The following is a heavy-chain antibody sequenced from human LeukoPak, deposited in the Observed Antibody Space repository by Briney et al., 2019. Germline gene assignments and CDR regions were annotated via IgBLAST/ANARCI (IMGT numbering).Heavy chain of an antibody. J-gene: IGHJ4*02. CDR3: ASHYDFWSGPHARDY. CDR2: ISSSSSYI. CDR1: GFTFSSYS. V-gene: IGHV3-21*01. D-gene: IGHD3-3*01. Sequence: GGSLRLSCAASGFTFSSYSMNWVRQAPGKGLEWVSSISSSSSYIYYADSVKGRFTISRDNAKNSLYLQMNSLRAEDTAVYYCASHYDFWSGPHARDYWGQGTLVTVSS.